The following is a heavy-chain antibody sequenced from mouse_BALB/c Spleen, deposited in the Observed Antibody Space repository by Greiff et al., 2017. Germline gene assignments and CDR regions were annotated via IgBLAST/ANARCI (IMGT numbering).Heavy chain of an antibody. CDR2: ISSGGSYT. CDR1: GFTFSSYG. D-gene: IGHD1-2*01. Sequence: DVMLVESGGDLVKPGGSLKLSCAASGFTFSSYGMSWVRQTPDKRLEWVATISSGGSYTYYPDSVKGRFTISRDNAKNTLYLQMSSLKSEDTAMYYCARLVITTEYYFDYWGQGTTLTVSS. V-gene: IGHV5-6*02. J-gene: IGHJ2*01. CDR3: ARLVITTEYYFDY.